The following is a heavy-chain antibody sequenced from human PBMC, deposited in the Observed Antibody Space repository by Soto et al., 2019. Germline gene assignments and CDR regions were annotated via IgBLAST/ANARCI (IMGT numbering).Heavy chain of an antibody. D-gene: IGHD1-1*01. CDR2: IKSKTDGGTT. CDR1: GFTFSNAW. CDR3: TTDTTGTTWGWPNGYYYYYYGMDV. Sequence: PGGSLRLSCAASGFTFSNAWMSWVRQAPGKGLEWVGRIKSKTDGGTTDYAAPVKGRFTISRDDSKNTLYLQMNSMKTEDTAVYYCTTDTTGTTWGWPNGYYYYYYGMDVWGQGTTVTVSS. V-gene: IGHV3-15*01. J-gene: IGHJ6*02.